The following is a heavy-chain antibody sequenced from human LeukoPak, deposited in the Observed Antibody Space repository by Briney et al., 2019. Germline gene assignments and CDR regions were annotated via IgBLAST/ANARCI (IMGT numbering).Heavy chain of an antibody. D-gene: IGHD6-13*01. CDR2: ISWNSGSI. J-gene: IGHJ6*02. CDR1: GFTFSSYG. V-gene: IGHV3-9*01. Sequence: GGSLRLSCAASGFTFSSYGMHWVRQAPGKGLEWVSGISWNSGSIGYADSVKGRFTISRDNAKNSLYLQMNSLRAEDTALYYCAKGSHWGRIAAAGPHDYYYYGMDVWGQGTTVTVSS. CDR3: AKGSHWGRIAAAGPHDYYYYGMDV.